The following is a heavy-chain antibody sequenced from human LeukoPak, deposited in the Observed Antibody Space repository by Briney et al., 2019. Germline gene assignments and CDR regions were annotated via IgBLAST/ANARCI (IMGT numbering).Heavy chain of an antibody. CDR1: GFTVSSNY. D-gene: IGHD6-19*01. V-gene: IGHV3-53*01. CDR3: ARDPEEAVARN. CDR2: IYSGGST. Sequence: PGGSLRLSCAASGFTVSSNYMSWVRQAPGKGLEWASVIYSGGSTYYADSVKGRFTISRDNSKNTLYLQMNSLRAEDTAVYYCARDPEEAVARNWGQGTLVTVSS. J-gene: IGHJ4*02.